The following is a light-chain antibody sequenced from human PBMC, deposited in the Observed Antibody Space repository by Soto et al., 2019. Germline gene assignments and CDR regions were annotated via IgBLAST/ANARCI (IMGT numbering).Light chain of an antibody. CDR3: QQYNNWPPIT. CDR2: YAS. Sequence: EIMMTQSPATLSVSPGVRATLSCRASQSVSNNLAWYQQKPGQAPRLLIYYASTRATGIPVRFSGSGSGTEFTLTISCLQSEDFALYYCQQYNNWPPITFGQGTRLEIK. V-gene: IGKV3-15*01. CDR1: QSVSNN. J-gene: IGKJ5*01.